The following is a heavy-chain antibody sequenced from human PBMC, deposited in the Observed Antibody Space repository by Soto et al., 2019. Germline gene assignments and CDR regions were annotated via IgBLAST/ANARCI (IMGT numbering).Heavy chain of an antibody. Sequence: SETLSLTCTVSGGSISSSSYYWGWIRQPPGKGLEWIGSIYYSGSTYYNPSLKSRVTISVDTSKNQFSLKLSSVTAADTAVYYCARRGDYGGNPLHYYYYGMDVWGQGTTVTVSS. CDR2: IYYSGST. D-gene: IGHD4-17*01. V-gene: IGHV4-39*01. CDR1: GGSISSSSYY. J-gene: IGHJ6*02. CDR3: ARRGDYGGNPLHYYYYGMDV.